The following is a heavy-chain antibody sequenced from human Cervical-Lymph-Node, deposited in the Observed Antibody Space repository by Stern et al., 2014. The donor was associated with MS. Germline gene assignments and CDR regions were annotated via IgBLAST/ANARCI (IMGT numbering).Heavy chain of an antibody. Sequence: QLQLQESGPGLVKPSQTLSLTCTVSGASISSGSYYWSWIRQPAGKGLEWIGRFHTRGNTNYNPPLKSRVTISVDTSKNQFPLKLGSVTAADTAVYYCARSGFAAFDYWGQGTLFTVSS. V-gene: IGHV4-61*02. CDR3: ARSGFAAFDY. D-gene: IGHD3-10*01. CDR1: GASISSGSYY. CDR2: FHTRGNT. J-gene: IGHJ4*02.